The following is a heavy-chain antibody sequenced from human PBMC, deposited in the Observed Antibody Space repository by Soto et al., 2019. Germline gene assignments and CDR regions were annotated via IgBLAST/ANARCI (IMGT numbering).Heavy chain of an antibody. D-gene: IGHD6-19*01. V-gene: IGHV3-23*01. CDR1: GFPFSRCA. J-gene: IGHJ4*02. CDR2: ISHSDHST. CDR3: AKRGGDSGWGDFDS. Sequence: EVQLLESGGGLVQPGGSLRLSCAASGFPFSRCAMNWVRQAPGKGLEWVSTISHSDHSTYYADSVKGRFTVSRDNSENRLYLQMNGLRAEDTAIYYCAKRGGDSGWGDFDSWGQGILVTVSS.